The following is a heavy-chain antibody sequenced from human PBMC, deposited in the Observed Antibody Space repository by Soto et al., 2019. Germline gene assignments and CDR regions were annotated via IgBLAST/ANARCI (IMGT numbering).Heavy chain of an antibody. D-gene: IGHD5-12*01. J-gene: IGHJ4*02. CDR2: ISGSGGST. CDR1: GFTFSSYA. Sequence: GGSLRLSCAASGFTFSSYAMSWVRQAPGKGLEWVSAISGSGGSTYYADSVKGRFTISRDNSKNTLYLQMNSLRAEDTAVYYCAKEKRDGYNYWGYFDYWGQGTLVTVSS. CDR3: AKEKRDGYNYWGYFDY. V-gene: IGHV3-23*01.